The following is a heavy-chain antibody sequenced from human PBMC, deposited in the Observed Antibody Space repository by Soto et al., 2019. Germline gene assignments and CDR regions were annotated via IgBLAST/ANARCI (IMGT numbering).Heavy chain of an antibody. CDR2: ISTYNGDT. V-gene: IGHV1-18*01. Sequence: QVQLVQSGVEVKEPGASVKVSCKASGYTFTGYGISWVRQAPGQGLEWMGRISTYNGDTNYAQKFQGRVTMTTDTSTSTAYMELRSLRSDDTDVYYCARAMVRGVVDYWGQGRLVTVSS. CDR1: GYTFTGYG. J-gene: IGHJ4*02. CDR3: ARAMVRGVVDY. D-gene: IGHD3-10*01.